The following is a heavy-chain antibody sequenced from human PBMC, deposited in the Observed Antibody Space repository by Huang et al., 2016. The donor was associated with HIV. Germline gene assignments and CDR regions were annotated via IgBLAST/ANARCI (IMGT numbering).Heavy chain of an antibody. Sequence: QLQLQESGPGLVKSSETLSLTCAVSGVFITTAGYKWGWIRQPPGKGLEGVGSLYYSGTPYHNPSLRGRVDISEDRSKNLFSLKVTSVTAADTAIYYCARLQVDTTSKYFDVWGRGTLVTV. CDR2: LYYSGTP. J-gene: IGHJ2*01. V-gene: IGHV4-39*01. CDR1: GVFITTAGYK. D-gene: IGHD5-18*01. CDR3: ARLQVDTTSKYFDV.